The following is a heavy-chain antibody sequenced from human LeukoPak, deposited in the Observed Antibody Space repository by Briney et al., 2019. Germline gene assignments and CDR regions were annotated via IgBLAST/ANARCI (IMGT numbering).Heavy chain of an antibody. V-gene: IGHV3-49*03. Sequence: GGSLRLSCTASGFTLGDYAMSWFRQAPGKGLEGVGYIRSKAYGGTTDYAASVKGRFTISRDDSKNIAYLQMNSLKTEDTAVYYCTRAPATVVVAPWHIDFWGQGTMVTVSS. CDR1: GFTLGDYA. CDR3: TRAPATVVVAPWHIDF. J-gene: IGHJ4*02. CDR2: IRSKAYGGTT. D-gene: IGHD2-15*01.